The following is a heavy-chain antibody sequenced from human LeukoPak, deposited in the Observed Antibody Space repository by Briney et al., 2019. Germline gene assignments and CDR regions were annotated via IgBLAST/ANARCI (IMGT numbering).Heavy chain of an antibody. CDR1: GFTFSSYA. J-gene: IGHJ6*02. D-gene: IGHD2-2*01. Sequence: TGGSLRLSCAASGFTFSSYAMSWVRQAPGKGLEWVSAISGSGGSTYYADSVKGRFTISRDNSKNTLYLQMNSLRAEDTAVYYCAKPHQPLDYYGMDVWGQGTTVTVSS. CDR2: ISGSGGST. CDR3: AKPHQPLDYYGMDV. V-gene: IGHV3-23*01.